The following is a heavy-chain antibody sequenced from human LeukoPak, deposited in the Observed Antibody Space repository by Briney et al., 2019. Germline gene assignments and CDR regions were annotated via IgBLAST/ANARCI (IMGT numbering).Heavy chain of an antibody. Sequence: ASVKVSCKASGYTFSIYNMHWVRQAPGQGLEWMGIINPSGGTSYAQKLQGRITLTRDTTTLYMELSSLRSEDTAVYYCAREGVVGTGLDLWGQGTLVTVSS. V-gene: IGHV1-46*01. CDR3: AREGVVGTGLDL. CDR1: GYTFSIYN. D-gene: IGHD1-1*01. J-gene: IGHJ5*02. CDR2: INPSGGT.